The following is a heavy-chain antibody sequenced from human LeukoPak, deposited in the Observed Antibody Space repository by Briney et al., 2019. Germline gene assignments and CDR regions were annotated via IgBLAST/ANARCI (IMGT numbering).Heavy chain of an antibody. Sequence: SETLSLTCAVYGGSFSGYYWSWIRQPPGKGLEWIGEINHSGSTNYNPSLKSRVTISVDTSKNQFSLKLSSVTAADTAVYYCARRAMTYYDFWSGSSVPDIWGQGTMVTVSS. CDR1: GGSFSGYY. D-gene: IGHD3-3*01. CDR3: ARRAMTYYDFWSGSSVPDI. CDR2: INHSGST. V-gene: IGHV4-34*01. J-gene: IGHJ3*02.